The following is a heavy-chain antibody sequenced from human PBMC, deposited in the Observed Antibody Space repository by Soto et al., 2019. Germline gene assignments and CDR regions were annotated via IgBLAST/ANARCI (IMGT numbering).Heavy chain of an antibody. CDR2: TYKSTTT. J-gene: IGHJ5*01. V-gene: IGHV4-30-4*01. D-gene: IGHD7-27*01. CDR3: ARGRYCLTGRCFPNWFDS. CDR1: GDSISNLDYF. Sequence: PSETLSLTCSVSGDSISNLDYFWAWIRQPPGQALEYIGYTYKSTTTYYNPSFESRVAISVDTSKSQFSLTVTSVTAADTAVYFCARGRYCLTGRCFPNWFDSWGQGALVTVSS.